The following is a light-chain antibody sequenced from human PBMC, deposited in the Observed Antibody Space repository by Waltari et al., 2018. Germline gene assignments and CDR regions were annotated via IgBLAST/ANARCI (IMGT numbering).Light chain of an antibody. V-gene: IGKV4-1*01. Sequence: DIVMTQSPDSLAVSLGARATINCKSSQSLLYSSNNKNSLAWYQQKPGQPPKLLIYWASSRESGVPDRFSASVSGTDFTLTSSSLQAEDVAVYYCQQYYSTPLTFGGGTKVEIK. J-gene: IGKJ4*01. CDR1: QSLLYSSNNKNS. CDR3: QQYYSTPLT. CDR2: WAS.